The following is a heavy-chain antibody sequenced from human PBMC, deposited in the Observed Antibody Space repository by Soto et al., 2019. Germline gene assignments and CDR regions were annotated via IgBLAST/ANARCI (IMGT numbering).Heavy chain of an antibody. CDR2: ISYDGSNK. CDR3: AKDRLGPGRGYGVDG. CDR1: GFTFSSYG. Sequence: QVQLVEPGGGVVQPGRSLRLSCAASGFTFSSYGMHWVRQAPGKGLEWVAVISYDGSNKYYADSVMGRFTISRDNATNTLYRQMNSLRAEETAVYYCAKDRLGPGRGYGVDGWGRGTTGTVSP. V-gene: IGHV3-30*18. J-gene: IGHJ6*01. D-gene: IGHD7-27*01.